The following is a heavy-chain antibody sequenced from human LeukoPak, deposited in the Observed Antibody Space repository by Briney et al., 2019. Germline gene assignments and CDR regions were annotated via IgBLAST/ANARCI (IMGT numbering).Heavy chain of an antibody. D-gene: IGHD3-9*01. CDR1: GGTFSSYA. Sequence: SVKVSCKASGGTFSSYAISWVRQAPGQGLEWMGRIIPIFGTANYAQKFQGRVTITTDESTSTAYMELSSLRSEDTAVHYCARAMTGENWFDPWGQGTLVTVSS. J-gene: IGHJ5*02. CDR2: IIPIFGTA. V-gene: IGHV1-69*05. CDR3: ARAMTGENWFDP.